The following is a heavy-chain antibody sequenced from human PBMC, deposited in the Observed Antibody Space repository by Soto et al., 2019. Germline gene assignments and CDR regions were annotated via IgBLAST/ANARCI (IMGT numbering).Heavy chain of an antibody. J-gene: IGHJ3*01. CDR3: TKGASTSCFSAFAL. V-gene: IGHV3-9*01. D-gene: IGHD2-2*01. Sequence: EVQLVESGGGVVQPGRSLRLSCSASGFTFDDYAMNWVRQAPGKGLEWVSSISWNSGNIVYADSVRGRFTISRDNAKTTLHLQMNSLSAEDTALYYCTKGASTSCFSAFALWGQGTMVTVSS. CDR1: GFTFDDYA. CDR2: ISWNSGNI.